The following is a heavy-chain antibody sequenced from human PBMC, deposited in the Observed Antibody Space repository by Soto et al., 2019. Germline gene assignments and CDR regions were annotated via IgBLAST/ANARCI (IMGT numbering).Heavy chain of an antibody. J-gene: IGHJ3*02. D-gene: IGHD6-19*01. Sequence: SETLSLTCTVSGGSISRYYWSWIRQPPGKGLEWIGYIYYSGSTNYNPSLKSRVTISVDTSKNQFSRKLSSVTAADTAVYYCARDLGIVVVDTGAFDIWGQGTMVTVSS. V-gene: IGHV4-59*01. CDR1: GGSISRYY. CDR2: IYYSGST. CDR3: ARDLGIVVVDTGAFDI.